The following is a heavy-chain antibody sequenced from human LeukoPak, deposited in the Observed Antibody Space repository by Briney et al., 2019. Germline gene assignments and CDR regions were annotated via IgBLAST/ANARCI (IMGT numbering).Heavy chain of an antibody. Sequence: GGTLRLSCGASGFTFKIYGMNWVRQAPGKGLEWVSAISGSGGSTYYADSVKGRFTISRDNSKNTLYLQMNSLRAEDTAVYYCAKHGFGVFEGYWGQGTLVTVSS. CDR2: ISGSGGST. CDR1: GFTFKIYG. CDR3: AKHGFGVFEGY. J-gene: IGHJ4*02. V-gene: IGHV3-23*01. D-gene: IGHD3-10*01.